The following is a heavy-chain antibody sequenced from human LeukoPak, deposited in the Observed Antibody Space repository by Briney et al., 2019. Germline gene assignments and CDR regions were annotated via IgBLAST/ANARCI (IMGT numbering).Heavy chain of an antibody. D-gene: IGHD3-22*01. V-gene: IGHV3-48*01. J-gene: IGHJ4*02. Sequence: GGSLRLSCAASGFTFSSYGMTWVRQAPGKGLEWVSYISSSSSTIYYADSVKGRFTISRDNAKNSLYLQLNSLRAEDTAVYYCASSIKGSDYYDSSVVDYWGQGTLVTVSS. CDR3: ASSIKGSDYYDSSVVDY. CDR2: ISSSSSTI. CDR1: GFTFSSYG.